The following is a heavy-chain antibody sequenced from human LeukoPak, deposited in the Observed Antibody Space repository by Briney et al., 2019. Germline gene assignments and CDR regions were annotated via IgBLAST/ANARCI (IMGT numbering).Heavy chain of an antibody. CDR1: GFSFSRHN. D-gene: IGHD3-10*01. CDR3: ARADRDYFGAGTYWGYFDY. CDR2: IGSDGSYI. V-gene: IGHV3-21*01. Sequence: PGGSLRLSCAASGFSFSRHNMNWVRQAPMKGLEWVSSIGSDGSYIYYADSVQGRFTISRDNAKNSLFLQMNSLRAEDTAVYYCARADRDYFGAGTYWGYFDYWGQGTLVTVSS. J-gene: IGHJ4*02.